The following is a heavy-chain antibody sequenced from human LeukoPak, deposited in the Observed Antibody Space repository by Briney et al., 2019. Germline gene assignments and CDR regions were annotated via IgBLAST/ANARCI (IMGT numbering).Heavy chain of an antibody. CDR3: ARDPAQLELGYFDY. D-gene: IGHD1-1*01. V-gene: IGHV3-21*01. Sequence: PGGSLRLSCAASGFTFSSYSMNWVRQAPGKGLEWVSSISSSSSYIYYADSVKGRFTISRDNAKNSLYLQMNSLRAEDTAVYYCARDPAQLELGYFDYWGQGTLVTVSS. J-gene: IGHJ4*02. CDR1: GFTFSSYS. CDR2: ISSSSSYI.